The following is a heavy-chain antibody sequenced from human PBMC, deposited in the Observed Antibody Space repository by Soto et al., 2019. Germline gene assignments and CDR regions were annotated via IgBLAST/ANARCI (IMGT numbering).Heavy chain of an antibody. D-gene: IGHD4-17*01. J-gene: IGHJ4*02. CDR2: LWYDESIK. V-gene: IGHV3-33*01. CDR1: GFSLRTYG. Sequence: GGSLRLSCVASGFSLRTYGMHWVRQAPGEGLEWVALLWYDESIKNYGDSVKGRFTISRDTSKNTLYLQMNSLRAEDTAVYYCARGPTVTYSDYWGQGTLVTVSS. CDR3: ARGPTVTYSDY.